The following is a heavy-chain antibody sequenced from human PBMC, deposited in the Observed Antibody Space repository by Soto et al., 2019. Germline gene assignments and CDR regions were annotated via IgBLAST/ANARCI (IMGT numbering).Heavy chain of an antibody. CDR1: GGSFSGYY. V-gene: IGHV4-34*01. J-gene: IGHJ5*02. Sequence: SETLSLTCAVYGGSFSGYYWSWIRQPPGKGLEWIGEINHSGSTNYNPSLKSRVTISVDTSKNQFSLKLSSVTAADTAVYYCARGQLEALRITSKREPRGNWFDPWGQGTLVTVSS. D-gene: IGHD6-6*01. CDR2: INHSGST. CDR3: ARGQLEALRITSKREPRGNWFDP.